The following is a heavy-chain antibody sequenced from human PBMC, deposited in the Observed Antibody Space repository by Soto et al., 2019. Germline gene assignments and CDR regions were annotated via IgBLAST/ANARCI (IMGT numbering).Heavy chain of an antibody. D-gene: IGHD6-19*01. CDR1: GYTFTSYA. V-gene: IGHV1-3*01. CDR2: INAGNGNT. Sequence: QVQLVQSGAEVKKPGASVKVSCKASGYTFTSYAMHWVRQAPGQRLEWMGWINAGNGNTKYSQKFQGRVTITRDTSASTAYMELSSLRSEDTAVYYCAKDQWLVTHYFDYWGQGTLVTVSS. CDR3: AKDQWLVTHYFDY. J-gene: IGHJ4*02.